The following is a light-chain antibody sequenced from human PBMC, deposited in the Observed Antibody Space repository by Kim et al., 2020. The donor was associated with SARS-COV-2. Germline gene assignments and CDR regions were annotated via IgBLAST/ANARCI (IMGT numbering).Light chain of an antibody. CDR2: DAS. Sequence: LSPGERATLTCRDSQSVSSNYLAWYQQRPGQAPRVLIYDASSRATGIPDRFSGSGSGTDFTLTITRLEPEDFAVYYCQQYGNMWTFGQGTKVDIK. J-gene: IGKJ1*01. CDR1: QSVSSNY. CDR3: QQYGNMWT. V-gene: IGKV3-20*01.